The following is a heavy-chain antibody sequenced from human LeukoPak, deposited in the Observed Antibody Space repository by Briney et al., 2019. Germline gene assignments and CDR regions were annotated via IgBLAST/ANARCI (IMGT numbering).Heavy chain of an antibody. CDR3: ARSPQSPMVRELNWFDP. Sequence: SETLSLTCTVSGGSISSGGYYWSWIRQPPGKGLEWIGYIYYSGSTNYNPSFKSRVTISVDTSKNQFSLKLSSVTAADTAVYYCARSPQSPMVRELNWFDPWGQGTLVTVSS. J-gene: IGHJ5*02. V-gene: IGHV4-61*08. CDR1: GGSISSGGYY. D-gene: IGHD3-10*01. CDR2: IYYSGST.